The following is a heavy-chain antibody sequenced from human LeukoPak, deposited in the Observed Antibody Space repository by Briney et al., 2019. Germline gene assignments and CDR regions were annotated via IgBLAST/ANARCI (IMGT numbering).Heavy chain of an antibody. D-gene: IGHD4-23*01. V-gene: IGHV3-7*01. J-gene: IGHJ4*02. CDR3: ARNRGWQQFDY. Sequence: GGSLRLSCAASGFTFSDYWIDWVRQAPGKGLEWVANIKEDGSAKNYLDSVKGRFTISRDNAKNSLYLQMNNLRAEDTAVYYCARNRGWQQFDYWGQGTLVTVSS. CDR2: IKEDGSAK. CDR1: GFTFSDYW.